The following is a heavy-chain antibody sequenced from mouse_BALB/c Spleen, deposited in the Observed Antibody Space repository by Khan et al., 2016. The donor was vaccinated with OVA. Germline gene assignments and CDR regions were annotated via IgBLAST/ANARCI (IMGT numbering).Heavy chain of an antibody. V-gene: IGHV3-2*02. D-gene: IGHD2-3*01. J-gene: IGHJ4*01. CDR3: ARDGSRYNYAIDY. CDR2: ISYSGST. CDR1: GYSITSDYA. Sequence: EVQLVESGPGLVKPSQSLSLTCTVTGYSITSDYAWNWIRQFPGNKLECMGYISYSGSTNYNPALKSRISITRDTSKNQFFLQLNSVTTEDTATYYCARDGSRYNYAIDYWGQGTSVTVSS.